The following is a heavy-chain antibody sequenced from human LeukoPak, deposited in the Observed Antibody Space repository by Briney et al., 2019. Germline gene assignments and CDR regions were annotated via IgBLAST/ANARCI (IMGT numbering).Heavy chain of an antibody. Sequence: GGSLRLSCAASGFTFSSYGMHWVRQAPGKGLEWVAFIRYDGSNKYYADSVKGRFTISRDNSKNTPYLQMNSLRAEDTAVYYCARDFPFSKYYYDSSLPGAMDVWGQGTTVTVSS. D-gene: IGHD3-22*01. CDR3: ARDFPFSKYYYDSSLPGAMDV. V-gene: IGHV3-30*02. CDR2: IRYDGSNK. J-gene: IGHJ6*02. CDR1: GFTFSSYG.